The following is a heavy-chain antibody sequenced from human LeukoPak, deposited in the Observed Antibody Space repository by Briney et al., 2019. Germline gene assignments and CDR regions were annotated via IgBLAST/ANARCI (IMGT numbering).Heavy chain of an antibody. Sequence: SVKVSCRASGGTFSSYAISWVRQAPGQGLEWMGRIIPILGIANYAQKFQGRVTITADKSTSTAYMELSSLRSEDTAVYYCARERQYYYDSTHYFDYWGQGTLVTVSS. V-gene: IGHV1-69*04. CDR3: ARERQYYYDSTHYFDY. CDR2: IIPILGIA. J-gene: IGHJ4*02. CDR1: GGTFSSYA. D-gene: IGHD3-22*01.